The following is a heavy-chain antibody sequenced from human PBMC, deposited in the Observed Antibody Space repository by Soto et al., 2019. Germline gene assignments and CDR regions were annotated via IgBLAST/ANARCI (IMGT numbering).Heavy chain of an antibody. Sequence: ASVKVSCKASGGTFSSYTISWVRQAPGQGLEWMGRIIPILGIANYAQKFQGRVTITADKSTSTAYMELSSLRSEDTAVYYCASRTTNLYGDEDYYYYLDVWSKGNTVTVSS. V-gene: IGHV1-69*02. CDR1: GGTFSSYT. J-gene: IGHJ6*03. D-gene: IGHD4-17*01. CDR2: IIPILGIA. CDR3: ASRTTNLYGDEDYYYYLDV.